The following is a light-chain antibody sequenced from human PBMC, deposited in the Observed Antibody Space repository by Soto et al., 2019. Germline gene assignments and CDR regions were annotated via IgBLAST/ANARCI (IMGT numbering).Light chain of an antibody. J-gene: IGKJ1*01. CDR1: QSISSW. V-gene: IGKV1-5*01. CDR3: QQYNSYSGT. Sequence: DIQMTQSPSTLSASVGDRVTITCRASQSISSWLAWYQQKPGKAPKLLIYDASSLESGVPSRFRGSGSGTEFTLTISSLQPDDFPTYYCQQYNSYSGTFGQGTKVDIK. CDR2: DAS.